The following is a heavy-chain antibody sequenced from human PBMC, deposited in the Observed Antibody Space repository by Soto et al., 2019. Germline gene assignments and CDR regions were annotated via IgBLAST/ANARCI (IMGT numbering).Heavy chain of an antibody. J-gene: IGHJ6*02. Sequence: SETLSLTCAVSGGSFSGYYWGWVRQPPGKGLEWVGEIYYSGSTNYTPSLKRRVTISVDTSKNQFSLKLTAVTAADTAMYYCARRKDVYSLDDWGQGTTVTVSS. CDR2: IYYSGST. V-gene: IGHV4-34*01. CDR3: ARRKDVYSLDD. D-gene: IGHD2-15*01. CDR1: GGSFSGYY.